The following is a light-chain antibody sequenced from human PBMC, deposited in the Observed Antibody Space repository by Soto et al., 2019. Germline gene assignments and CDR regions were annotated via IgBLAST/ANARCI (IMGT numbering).Light chain of an antibody. CDR3: QQYGSSPLYT. J-gene: IGKJ2*01. CDR1: QSVSTSY. CDR2: SAS. V-gene: IGKV3-20*01. Sequence: EIVLTQSPGTLSLSPGERATLSCRASQSVSTSYLAWYQQKPGQAPRLLIYSASSRATGIPDRFSGSGSGTDFPLTISRLEPEDFAVYYCQQYGSSPLYTLGQGTKLEIK.